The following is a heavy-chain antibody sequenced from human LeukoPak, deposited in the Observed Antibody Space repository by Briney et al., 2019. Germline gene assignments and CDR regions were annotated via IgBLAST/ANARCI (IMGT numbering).Heavy chain of an antibody. Sequence: ASVKVSCKASGYTFTSYYIHWVRQAPGQGLEWMGIINPSGGSTSYAQKFQGRVTMTRDTSTSTVYMELSSLRSEDTAVYYCARDPHIYGSGKSDFDYWGQGTLVTVSS. CDR2: INPSGGST. V-gene: IGHV1-46*01. CDR1: GYTFTSYY. CDR3: ARDPHIYGSGKSDFDY. D-gene: IGHD3-10*01. J-gene: IGHJ4*02.